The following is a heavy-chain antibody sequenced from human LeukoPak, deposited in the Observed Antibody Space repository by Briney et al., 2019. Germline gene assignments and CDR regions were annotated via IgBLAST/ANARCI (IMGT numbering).Heavy chain of an antibody. J-gene: IGHJ3*02. D-gene: IGHD5-18*01. Sequence: SETLSLTCTVSGGSISSGSYYWSWIRQPAGKGLEWIGRIYTSGSTNYNPSLKSRVTISVDTSKNQFSLKLSSVTAADTAVYYCARDGGYSYGYGDDAFDIWGQGTMVTVSS. V-gene: IGHV4-61*02. CDR3: ARDGGYSYGYGDDAFDI. CDR2: IYTSGST. CDR1: GGSISSGSYY.